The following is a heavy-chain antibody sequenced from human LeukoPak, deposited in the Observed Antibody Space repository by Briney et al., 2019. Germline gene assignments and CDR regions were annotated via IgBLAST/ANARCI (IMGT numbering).Heavy chain of an antibody. Sequence: GGSLRLSCAPSRFTFTAYAMNWVRQAPGRGLEWVSAICSGGATNYADSVKGRFTISRDNSMNTLYLQMKSLRADDTAVYYCVKDRLDYGSGNFDYWGQGSLVTVSS. D-gene: IGHD3-10*01. V-gene: IGHV3-23*01. CDR1: RFTFTAYA. J-gene: IGHJ4*02. CDR2: ICSGGAT. CDR3: VKDRLDYGSGNFDY.